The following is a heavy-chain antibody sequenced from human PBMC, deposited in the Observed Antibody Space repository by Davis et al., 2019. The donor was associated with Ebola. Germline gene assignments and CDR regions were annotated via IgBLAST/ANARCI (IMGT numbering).Heavy chain of an antibody. CDR3: ARGGYCSGDRCYSESNRFDF. CDR2: IYTTGST. J-gene: IGHJ5*01. V-gene: IGHV4-4*07. CDR1: GGSISSYY. Sequence: PSETLSLTCTVSGGSISSYYWSWIRQPAGKGLEWIGRIYTTGSTNYKPSLKSRVTMSVDTSKDQFSLRLNSVTAADTAVYFCARGGYCSGDRCYSESNRFDFWGQGSLVTVSS. D-gene: IGHD2-15*01.